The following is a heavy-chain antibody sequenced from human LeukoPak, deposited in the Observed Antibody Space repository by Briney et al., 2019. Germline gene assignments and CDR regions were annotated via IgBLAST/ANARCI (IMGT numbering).Heavy chain of an antibody. CDR1: GYTFTSNY. V-gene: IGHV1-46*01. Sequence: ASVTVSCKSSGYTFTSNYTHWVRQGPGQGLEWMGMIYPRDGSTSYAQKFQGRVTVTRDTSTSTVHMELSGLRSEDTAVYYCARDQEGFDYWGQGTLVTVSS. CDR3: ARDQEGFDY. J-gene: IGHJ4*02. CDR2: IYPRDGST.